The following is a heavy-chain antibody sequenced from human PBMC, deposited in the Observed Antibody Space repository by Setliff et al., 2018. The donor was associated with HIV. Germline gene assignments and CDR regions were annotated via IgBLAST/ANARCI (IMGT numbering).Heavy chain of an antibody. J-gene: IGHJ4*02. CDR1: AASIRSHY. CDR3: ARHTVFVRYFDH. Sequence: SETLSLTCTVSAASIRSHYWSWIRQSPGKGLEWIGSFYYTGSTDYNPSFKSRVTISLDKSNNQISLNLSSATAADTAVYYCARHTVFVRYFDHWGQGMLVTVSS. D-gene: IGHD2-2*02. CDR2: FYYTGST. V-gene: IGHV4-59*11.